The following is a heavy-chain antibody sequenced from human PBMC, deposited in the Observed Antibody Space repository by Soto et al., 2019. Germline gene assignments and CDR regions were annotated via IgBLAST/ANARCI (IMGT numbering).Heavy chain of an antibody. CDR2: TYYRSKWYN. D-gene: IGHD6-6*01. J-gene: IGHJ6*02. V-gene: IGHV6-1*01. CDR3: ASGYSSSHLSHYYYGMDG. Sequence: SQTLSLTCAISGDSVSSNSAAWNWIRQSPSRGLEWLGRTYYRSKWYNDYAVSVKSRITINPDTSKNQFSLQLNSVTPEDTAVYYCASGYSSSHLSHYYYGMDGWGQGTTVTVSS. CDR1: GDSVSSNSAA.